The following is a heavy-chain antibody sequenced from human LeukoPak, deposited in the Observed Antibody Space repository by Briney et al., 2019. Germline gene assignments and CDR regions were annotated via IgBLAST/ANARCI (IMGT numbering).Heavy chain of an antibody. Sequence: SETLSLTCTVSGGSISSYYWSWIRQPPGKGLEWIGYIYYSGSTNYNPSLKSRVTISVDTSKNQFSLRLSSVTAADTAVYYCARGMYRDWAPFDYWGQGTLVTVSS. J-gene: IGHJ4*02. V-gene: IGHV4-59*01. CDR3: ARGMYRDWAPFDY. D-gene: IGHD3/OR15-3a*01. CDR1: GGSISSYY. CDR2: IYYSGST.